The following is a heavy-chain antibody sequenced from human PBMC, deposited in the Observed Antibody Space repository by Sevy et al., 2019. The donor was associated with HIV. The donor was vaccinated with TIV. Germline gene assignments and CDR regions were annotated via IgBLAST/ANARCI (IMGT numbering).Heavy chain of an antibody. CDR3: VSDHSTVAGAF. D-gene: IGHD4-17*01. Sequence: QPGGSLRLSCAASGFTFNTYGMHWVRQSPGKGLECVALIWADGNNKYYADSVKGRFIISRDNSKNTVYLQMNSLRVEDTAVYYCVSDHSTVAGAFWGQGTQVTVSS. CDR1: GFTFNTYG. J-gene: IGHJ1*01. V-gene: IGHV3-33*01. CDR2: IWADGNNK.